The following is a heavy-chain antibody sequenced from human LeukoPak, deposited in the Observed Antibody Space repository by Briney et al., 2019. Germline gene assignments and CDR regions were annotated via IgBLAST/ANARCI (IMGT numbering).Heavy chain of an antibody. CDR3: AKDHQLPRGDYQYGMQV. CDR2: IILNSLTI. D-gene: IGHD2-2*01. Sequence: GRSLRLSCAASGFAFDAYGMHWVRQAPGKGLEWVSCIILNSLTIGYADSVKGRFTVPRDNAENSLSLQMNSLRAETPALYSCAKDHQLPRGDYQYGMQVWGRGTAVTVS. CDR1: GFAFDAYG. J-gene: IGHJ6*02. V-gene: IGHV3-9*01.